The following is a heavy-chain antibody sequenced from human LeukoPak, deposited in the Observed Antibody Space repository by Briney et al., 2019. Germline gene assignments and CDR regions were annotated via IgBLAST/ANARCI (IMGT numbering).Heavy chain of an antibody. J-gene: IGHJ4*02. V-gene: IGHV4-39*01. CDR3: ARRNPYFDY. CDR1: GGSISSSINY. CDR2: IYYSGST. Sequence: SETLSLTCTVSGGSISSSINYWGWIRQPPGKGLEWIGSIYYSGSTYYNPSLKSRVTISLDTSKNQFSLKLNSVTAADTAIYYCARRNPYFDYWGQGTLVTVSS. D-gene: IGHD1-14*01.